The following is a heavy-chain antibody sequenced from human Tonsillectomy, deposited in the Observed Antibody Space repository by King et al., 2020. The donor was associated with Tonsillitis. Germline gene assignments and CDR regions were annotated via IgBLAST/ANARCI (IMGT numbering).Heavy chain of an antibody. CDR1: GLTFSNAW. V-gene: IGHV3-15*01. CDR2: IKSKTDGGTT. J-gene: IGHJ3*02. CDR3: TTRDYATGAFDI. Sequence: QLVQSGGGLVKPGGSLTLSCEASGLTFSNAWMTWVRQAPGKGLEWVGRIKSKTDGGTTDYAAPVKGRFTISRDDSKNTLFLQMNSLKTEDTAVYYCTTRDYATGAFDIWGQGTMVTVSS. D-gene: IGHD3-16*01.